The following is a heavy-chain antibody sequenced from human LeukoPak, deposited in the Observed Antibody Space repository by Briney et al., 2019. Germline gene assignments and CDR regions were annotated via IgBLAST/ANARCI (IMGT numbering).Heavy chain of an antibody. CDR3: ARTRGLYGDYAFDI. CDR2: IYPGDSDT. V-gene: IGHV5-51*01. D-gene: IGHD4-17*01. Sequence: GESLKISCKGSGYSFSNYWIGWVRQMPGKGLEWMGVIYPGDSDTRYSPSFQGQVTISADKSISTAYLQWSSLKASDTAMYYCARTRGLYGDYAFDIWGQGTMVTVSS. J-gene: IGHJ3*02. CDR1: GYSFSNYW.